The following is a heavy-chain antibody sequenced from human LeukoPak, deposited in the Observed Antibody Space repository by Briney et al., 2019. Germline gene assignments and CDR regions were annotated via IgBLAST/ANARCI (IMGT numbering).Heavy chain of an antibody. J-gene: IGHJ6*03. V-gene: IGHV5-51*01. CDR1: GYSFTSYW. CDR3: ARTYIAARPGAYYYMDV. D-gene: IGHD6-6*01. CDR2: IYPGDSDT. Sequence: GESLKISCKGSGYSFTSYWIGWVRQMPGKGLEWMGIIYPGDSDTRYSPSFQGQVTISADRSISTAYLQWSSLKASDTAMYYCARTYIAARPGAYYYMDVWGKGTTATVSS.